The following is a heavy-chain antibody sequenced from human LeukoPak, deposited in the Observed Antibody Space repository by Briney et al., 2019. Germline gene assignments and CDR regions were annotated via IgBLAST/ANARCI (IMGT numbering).Heavy chain of an antibody. CDR2: IKQDGSEK. V-gene: IGHV3-7*01. D-gene: IGHD1-26*01. Sequence: GGSLRLSCAATGFTFSSYWMSWVRQAPGKGLEWVANIKQDGSEKYYVDSVKGRFTISRDNAKNSLYLQMNSLRAEDTAVYYCARALGGELTDYWGQGTLVTVSS. J-gene: IGHJ4*02. CDR3: ARALGGELTDY. CDR1: GFTFSSYW.